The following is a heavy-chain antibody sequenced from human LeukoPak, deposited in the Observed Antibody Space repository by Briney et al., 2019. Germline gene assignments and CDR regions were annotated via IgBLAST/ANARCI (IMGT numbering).Heavy chain of an antibody. D-gene: IGHD3-9*01. J-gene: IGHJ4*02. CDR1: GFTFTSYA. CDR2: ISGGGGGT. CDR3: AKASHYDILTGRHSARLWYFDY. V-gene: IGHV3-23*01. Sequence: GGSLRLSCAASGFTFTSYAMSWVRQAPGKGLEWVSGISGGGGGTYYADSVKGRFSISRDNSKNNLYLQMNSLRAEDTAVYYCAKASHYDILTGRHSARLWYFDYWGQGTLVTVSS.